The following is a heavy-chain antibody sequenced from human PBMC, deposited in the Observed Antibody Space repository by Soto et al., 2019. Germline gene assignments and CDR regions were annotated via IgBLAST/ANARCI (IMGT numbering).Heavy chain of an antibody. Sequence: QLQLQESGSGLVKPSQTLSLTCAVSSGSISNGGYSWSWIRQPPGKGLEWIGYLYHSGSAYYNPSLKSRVTMSVDRSKNQFSLKLTSVTAADTAVYFCARDHGDDGWYFDLWGRGTLVTVSS. CDR1: SGSISNGGYS. V-gene: IGHV4-30-2*01. CDR3: ARDHGDDGWYFDL. CDR2: LYHSGSA. J-gene: IGHJ2*01. D-gene: IGHD4-17*01.